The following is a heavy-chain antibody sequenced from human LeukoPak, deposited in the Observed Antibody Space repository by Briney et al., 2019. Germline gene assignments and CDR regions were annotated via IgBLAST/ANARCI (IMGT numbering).Heavy chain of an antibody. CDR1: GGTFSSYA. J-gene: IGHJ6*02. CDR2: IIPILGIA. D-gene: IGHD6-19*01. CDR3: ARETGVVAGVGVYYGMDV. V-gene: IGHV1-69*04. Sequence: SVKVSCKASGGTFSSYAISWVRQAPGQGLEWMGRIIPILGIANYAQKFQGRVTITADKSTSTAYMELSSLRSEDTAVYYCARETGVVAGVGVYYGMDVWGQGTTVTVSS.